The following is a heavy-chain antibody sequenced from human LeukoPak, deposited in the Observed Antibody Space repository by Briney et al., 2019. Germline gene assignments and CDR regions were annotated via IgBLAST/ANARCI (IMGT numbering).Heavy chain of an antibody. Sequence: SVKVSCKASGGTFSSYAISWVRQAPGQGLEWMGGIIPIFGTANYAQKFQGRVTITADESTSTAYMVLSSLRSEDTAVYYCAKASGWSNYFDYWGQGTLVTVSS. CDR3: AKASGWSNYFDY. D-gene: IGHD6-19*01. CDR1: GGTFSSYA. CDR2: IIPIFGTA. J-gene: IGHJ4*02. V-gene: IGHV1-69*13.